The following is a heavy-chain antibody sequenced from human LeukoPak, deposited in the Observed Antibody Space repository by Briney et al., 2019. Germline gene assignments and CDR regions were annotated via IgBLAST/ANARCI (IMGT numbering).Heavy chain of an antibody. CDR3: ARVRSYGYCSRTSCHRGWFDP. J-gene: IGHJ5*02. Sequence: ASVKVSCKASGYTFTGYYMHWVRQAPGQGLESMGWINPNSSGTNYAKKFQGRVTMTRDKSISTAYMGLSRLRSHDTAVYYCARVRSYGYCSRTSCHRGWFDPWGQGTLVSVSS. CDR1: GYTFTGYY. CDR2: INPNSSGT. V-gene: IGHV1-2*02. D-gene: IGHD2-2*01.